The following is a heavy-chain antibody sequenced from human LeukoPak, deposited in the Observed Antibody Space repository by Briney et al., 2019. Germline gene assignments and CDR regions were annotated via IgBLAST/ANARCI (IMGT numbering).Heavy chain of an antibody. CDR3: AKDGAAAGIGADY. CDR2: ISYDGSNK. CDR1: GFTFSSYG. V-gene: IGHV3-30*18. J-gene: IGHJ4*02. D-gene: IGHD6-13*01. Sequence: AGGSLRLSCAASGFTFSSYGMHWVRQAPGKGLEWVAVISYDGSNKYYADSVKGRFTISRDNSKNTLYLQMNSLRAEDTAVYYCAKDGAAAGIGADYWGQGTLVTVSS.